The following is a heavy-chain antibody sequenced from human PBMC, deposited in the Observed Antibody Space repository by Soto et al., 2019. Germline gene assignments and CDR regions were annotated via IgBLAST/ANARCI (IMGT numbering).Heavy chain of an antibody. CDR3: ARSSTIFGVVIRNYYFDY. CDR1: GYTFTSYA. CDR2: INAGNGNT. V-gene: IGHV1-3*01. Sequence: ASVKVSCKASGYTFTSYAMHWVRQAPGQRLEWMGWINAGNGNTKYSQKFQGRVTITRDTSASTAYMELSSLRSEDTAVYYCARSSTIFGVVIRNYYFDYWGQGTQVTVSS. D-gene: IGHD3-3*01. J-gene: IGHJ4*02.